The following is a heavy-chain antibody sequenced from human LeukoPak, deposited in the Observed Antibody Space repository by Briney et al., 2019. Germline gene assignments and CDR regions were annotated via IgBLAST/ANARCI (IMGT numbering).Heavy chain of an antibody. J-gene: IGHJ4*02. V-gene: IGHV3-7*02. D-gene: IGHD1-26*01. CDR1: GFTFSSYW. Sequence: GGSLRLSCAASGFTFSSYWMSWVRQAPGKGLEWVANIKQDGSEKYYVDSVKGRFTISRDNAKNSLYLQMNSLRAEDTAVYYCARPTYSGSYYWFDYWGQGTLVTVSS. CDR3: ARPTYSGSYYWFDY. CDR2: IKQDGSEK.